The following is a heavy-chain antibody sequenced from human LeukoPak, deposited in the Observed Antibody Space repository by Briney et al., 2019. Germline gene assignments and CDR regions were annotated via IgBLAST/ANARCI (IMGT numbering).Heavy chain of an antibody. J-gene: IGHJ4*02. V-gene: IGHV4-39*01. CDR3: ASLGVAAAGPLLLDY. D-gene: IGHD6-13*01. Sequence: SETLSLTCTVSGGSISSSSYYWGWIRQPPGKGLEWIGSIYYSGSTYYNPSLKSRATISVDTSKNQFSLKLSSVTAADTAVYYCASLGVAAAGPLLLDYWGQGTLVTVSS. CDR2: IYYSGST. CDR1: GGSISSSSYY.